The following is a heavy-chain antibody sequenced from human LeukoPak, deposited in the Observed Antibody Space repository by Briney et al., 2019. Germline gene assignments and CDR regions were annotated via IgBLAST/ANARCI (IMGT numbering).Heavy chain of an antibody. J-gene: IGHJ4*02. CDR2: IYYSGST. V-gene: IGHV4-30-4*07. CDR1: GGSISSSGYS. CDR3: ARGVVEFDY. D-gene: IGHD2-15*01. Sequence: SQTLSLTCAVSGGSISSSGYSWSWIRQSPGKGLEWIGYIYYSGSTYYNPSLKSRVTISADTSKNQFSLKLNSVTAADTAVYYCARGVVEFDYWGQGTLVTVSS.